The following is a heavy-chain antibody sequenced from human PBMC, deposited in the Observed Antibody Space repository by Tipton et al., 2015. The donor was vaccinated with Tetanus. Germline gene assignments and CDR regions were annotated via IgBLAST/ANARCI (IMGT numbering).Heavy chain of an antibody. D-gene: IGHD1-14*01. CDR2: ISGYSGST. CDR3: TRDGPRLREPEPFDY. CDR1: GFYLSNYG. J-gene: IGHJ4*02. V-gene: IGHV1-18*01. Sequence: QLVQSGAEVRKPGTTVRVSCTVSGFYLSNYGVSWVRQAPGQGLEWVAWISGYSGSTKFAERFQGRVSLTTDTSTNTVSMEMRSLTGDDTAVYFCTRDGPRLREPEPFDYWGRGTLVTVPS.